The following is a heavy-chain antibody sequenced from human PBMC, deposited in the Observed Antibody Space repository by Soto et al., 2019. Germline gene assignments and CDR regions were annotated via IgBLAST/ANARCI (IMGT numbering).Heavy chain of an antibody. CDR1: GFTFSSYW. V-gene: IGHV3-48*01. J-gene: IGHJ4*02. CDR3: ARDSGYHYNRFDY. CDR2: ISIGSITT. Sequence: GSLRLSCAASGFTFSSYWMHWVRQAPGKGLEWVSYISIGSITTKYADSVKGRFTISRDNAKNSLYLQMNSLRAEDTAVYYCARDSGYHYNRFDYWGQGTLVTVSS. D-gene: IGHD3-22*01.